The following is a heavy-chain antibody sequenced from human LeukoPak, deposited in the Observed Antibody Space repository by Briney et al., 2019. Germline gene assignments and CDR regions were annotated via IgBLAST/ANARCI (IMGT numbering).Heavy chain of an antibody. CDR3: ARGKGSYSSSWYPFYYYYYGMDV. CDR2: IKKEGSEK. J-gene: IGHJ6*04. D-gene: IGHD6-13*01. CDR1: GFTFSSYW. V-gene: IGHV3-7*01. Sequence: PGGSLRLSCAASGFTFSSYWMSWVRQAPGKGLEWVANIKKEGSEKYYVDSVKGRFTISRDNAKHSLYLQMNSLRAEDTAVYYCARGKGSYSSSWYPFYYYYYGMDVWGEGTTVTVSS.